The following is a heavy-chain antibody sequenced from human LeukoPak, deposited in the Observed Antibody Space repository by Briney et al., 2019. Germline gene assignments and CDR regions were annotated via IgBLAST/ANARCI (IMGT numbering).Heavy chain of an antibody. D-gene: IGHD2-15*01. CDR2: ISGSGGST. CDR1: GFTFSSYS. J-gene: IGHJ5*02. CDR3: ASCSLPNWFDP. V-gene: IGHV3-23*01. Sequence: GGSLRLSCAASGFTFSSYSMNWVRQAPGKGLEWVSAISGSGGSTYYADSVKGRFTISRDNSKNTLYLQMNSLRAEDTAVYYCASCSLPNWFDPWGQGTLVTVSS.